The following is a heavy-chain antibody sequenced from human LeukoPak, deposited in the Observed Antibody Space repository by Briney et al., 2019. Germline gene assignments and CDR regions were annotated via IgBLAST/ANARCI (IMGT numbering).Heavy chain of an antibody. V-gene: IGHV1-2*06. CDR2: INPNSGGT. CDR3: ARGGLYCSSTSCQGYYYYYYMDV. Sequence: GASVKVSCKASGYTFTGYYMHWVRQAPGQGLEWMGRINPNSGGTNYAQKFQGRVTMTRDTSISTAYMELSRLRSEDTAVYYCARGGLYCSSTSCQGYYYYYYMDVWGKGTTVTVSS. D-gene: IGHD2-2*01. CDR1: GYTFTGYY. J-gene: IGHJ6*03.